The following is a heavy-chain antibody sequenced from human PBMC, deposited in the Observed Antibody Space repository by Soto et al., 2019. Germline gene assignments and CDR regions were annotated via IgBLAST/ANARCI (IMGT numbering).Heavy chain of an antibody. J-gene: IGHJ6*02. CDR2: IKQDGSEK. V-gene: IGHV3-7*01. CDR3: AKRMSSIAAPLPYCYYGMDV. CDR1: GFTFSSYW. Sequence: EVQLVESGGGLVQPGGSLRLSCAASGFTFSSYWMSWVRQAPGKGLEWVANIKQDGSEKYYVDSVKGRFTISRDNAKNSLYLQMNSLRAEDTAVYYCAKRMSSIAAPLPYCYYGMDVWGQGTTVTVSS. D-gene: IGHD6-6*01.